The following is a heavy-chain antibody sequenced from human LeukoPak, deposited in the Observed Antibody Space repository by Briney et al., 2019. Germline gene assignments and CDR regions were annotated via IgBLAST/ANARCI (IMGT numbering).Heavy chain of an antibody. V-gene: IGHV1-18*01. CDR3: ARVPSGGPFDY. Sequence: PGASVKVSCTASGYSFTSYGISWVRQAPGQGLEWMGWISAYNGNTNYAQRLQGRVTMTTNTSTSTAYMDLRSLTSDDTAVYCCARVPSGGPFDYWGQGTLVTVSS. D-gene: IGHD2-15*01. J-gene: IGHJ4*02. CDR2: ISAYNGNT. CDR1: GYSFTSYG.